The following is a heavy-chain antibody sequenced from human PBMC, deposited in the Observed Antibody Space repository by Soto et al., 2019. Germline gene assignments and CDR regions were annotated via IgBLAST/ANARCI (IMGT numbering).Heavy chain of an antibody. CDR1: GFPFSRCA. J-gene: IGHJ4*02. D-gene: IGHD6-19*01. V-gene: IGHV3-23*01. Sequence: EVQLLESGGGLVQPGGSLRLSCAAAGFPFSRCAMKWVRQAPGKGLEWVSTISHSDNATYYADSVKVRFTVSRDNSENTLYLQMNSLRAEDTAIYYCAKRGGDSGWGDFDSWGQGTLVTVSS. CDR3: AKRGGDSGWGDFDS. CDR2: ISHSDNAT.